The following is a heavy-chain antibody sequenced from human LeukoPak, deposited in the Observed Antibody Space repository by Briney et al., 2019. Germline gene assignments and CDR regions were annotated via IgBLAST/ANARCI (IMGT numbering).Heavy chain of an antibody. CDR3: ARDRTIYYGMDV. Sequence: GASVKVSCKASGGTFSSYAISWVRQAPGQGLEWMGRIIPILGIANYAQKFQGRVTITADKSTSTAYMELSSLRSEDTAVYYCARDRTIYYGMDVWGQGTTVTVSS. D-gene: IGHD1-1*01. J-gene: IGHJ6*02. CDR1: GGTFSSYA. V-gene: IGHV1-69*04. CDR2: IIPILGIA.